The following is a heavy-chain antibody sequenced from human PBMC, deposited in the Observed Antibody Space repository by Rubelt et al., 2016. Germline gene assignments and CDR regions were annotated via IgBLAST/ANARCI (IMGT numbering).Heavy chain of an antibody. CDR1: GFTFSNYA. V-gene: IGHV3-23*01. CDR2: ISGSGGGT. D-gene: IGHD2-15*01. CDR3: AKDGHYSSVGSLSYYYYAMDV. J-gene: IGHJ6*02. Sequence: EVQLLESGGGLVQPGGSLRLSCAASGFTFSNYAMSWVRQAPGKGLEWVSSISGSGGGTYYADSVKGRFTISRDNSKNTLYLQMKCLGDEATALYYCAKDGHYSSVGSLSYYYYAMDVWGQGTAVTVSS.